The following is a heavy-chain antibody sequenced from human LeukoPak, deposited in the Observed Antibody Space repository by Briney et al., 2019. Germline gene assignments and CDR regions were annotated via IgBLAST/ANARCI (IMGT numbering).Heavy chain of an antibody. Sequence: HSGGSLRLSCAASGFTFSSYWMNWVRQAPGKGLECISYINGAGGVTHYSDSVKGRFTISRDNAKKSLYLQMNSLRAEDTAVYYCARVGSGNSGGDYWGQGTQVTVSS. CDR3: ARVGSGNSGGDY. CDR2: INGAGGVT. V-gene: IGHV3-48*04. D-gene: IGHD4-23*01. CDR1: GFTFSSYW. J-gene: IGHJ4*02.